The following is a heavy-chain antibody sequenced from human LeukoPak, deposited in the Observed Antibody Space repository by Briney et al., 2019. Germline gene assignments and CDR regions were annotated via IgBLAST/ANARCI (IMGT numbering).Heavy chain of an antibody. CDR2: IYPGDSDT. Sequence: HGESLKISCKGSGYSFTTYWIGWVRQMPGKGLEWMGIIYPGDSDTKYNAPFQGQVTISADKSISTAYLQWSSLKASDTAMYYCARRSIEPPGRPRFSSGWSPPVTGNWFDPWGQGTLVTVSS. CDR3: ARRSIEPPGRPRFSSGWSPPVTGNWFDP. D-gene: IGHD6-19*01. J-gene: IGHJ5*02. CDR1: GYSFTTYW. V-gene: IGHV5-51*01.